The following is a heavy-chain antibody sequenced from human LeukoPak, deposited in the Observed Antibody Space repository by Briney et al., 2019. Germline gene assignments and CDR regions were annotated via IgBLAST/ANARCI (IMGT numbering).Heavy chain of an antibody. J-gene: IGHJ5*02. CDR2: IYTGGTT. Sequence: EGSLRLSCAASGFTVSSTYMSWLRQAPGKGLEWVSLIYTGGTTYYADSVKGRFTISRDNSENTLYLQMNSLRAEDTAVYYCARGIPGGNNWFDPWGQEPWSPSPQ. CDR1: GFTVSSTY. D-gene: IGHD1-20*01. V-gene: IGHV3-53*01. CDR3: ARGIPGGNNWFDP.